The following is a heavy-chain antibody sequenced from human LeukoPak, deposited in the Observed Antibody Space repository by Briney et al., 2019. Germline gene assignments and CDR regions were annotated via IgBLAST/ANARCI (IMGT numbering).Heavy chain of an antibody. Sequence: PSETLSLTCAVYGGSFSGYYWSWIRQPPGKGLEWIGEINHSGSTNYNPSLKSRVTISVDTSKNQFSLKPSSVTAADTAVYYCASMGYFDWSSPFDYWGQGTLVTVSS. D-gene: IGHD3-9*01. J-gene: IGHJ4*02. CDR1: GGSFSGYY. CDR2: INHSGST. V-gene: IGHV4-34*01. CDR3: ASMGYFDWSSPFDY.